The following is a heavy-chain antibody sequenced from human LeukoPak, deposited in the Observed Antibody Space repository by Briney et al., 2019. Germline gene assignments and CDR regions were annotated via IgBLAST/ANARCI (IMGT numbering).Heavy chain of an antibody. CDR3: AKDSLPYYYDSSGCFDY. D-gene: IGHD3-22*01. CDR1: GGSISSYY. J-gene: IGHJ4*02. CDR2: IYYSGST. V-gene: IGHV4-59*01. Sequence: SETLSLTCTVSGGSISSYYWSWIRQPPGKGLEWIGYIYYSGSTNYKPSLKSRVTISVDTSKNQFSLKLSSVTAADTAVYYCAKDSLPYYYDSSGCFDYWGQGTLVTVSS.